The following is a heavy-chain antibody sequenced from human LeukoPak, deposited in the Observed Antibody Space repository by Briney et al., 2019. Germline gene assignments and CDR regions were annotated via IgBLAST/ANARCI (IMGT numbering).Heavy chain of an antibody. CDR3: ARAPLSVGMHY. V-gene: IGHV3-21*01. J-gene: IGHJ4*02. CDR1: AFSFSSYS. Sequence: PWGSLRPSCAASAFSFSSYSLSWVRQAPGKGLEWVSSISPGGDNSYYTDSVRGRFTISRDDARNSLHLQMNSLRAEYTAVNYCARAPLSVGMHYWGQGTLVSVSS. CDR2: ISPGGDNS. D-gene: IGHD1-26*01.